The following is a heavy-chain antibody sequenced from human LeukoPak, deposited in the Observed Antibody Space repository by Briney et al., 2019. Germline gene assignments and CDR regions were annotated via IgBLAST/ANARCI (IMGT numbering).Heavy chain of an antibody. CDR1: GGSISSYY. CDR2: IYYSGST. CDR3: ATTPYYDILTGYYYIDY. Sequence: SETLSLTCTVSGGSISSYYWGWIRQPPGKGLEWIGSIYYSGSTYYNPSLKSRVTISVDTSKNQFSLKLSSVTAADTAVYYCATTPYYDILTGYYYIDYWGQGTLVTVSS. D-gene: IGHD3-9*01. J-gene: IGHJ4*02. V-gene: IGHV4-39*01.